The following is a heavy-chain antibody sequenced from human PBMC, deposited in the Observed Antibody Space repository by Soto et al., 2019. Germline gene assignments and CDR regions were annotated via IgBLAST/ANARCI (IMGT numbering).Heavy chain of an antibody. Sequence: QLVESGGGLVQPGGSLRLSCAASAFTFSKHWMAWVRQAPGKGLEWVAKLNEDGSQTSYVDSVRGRFTISRDNARNSLYLQMDGLRVEDTAVYHCVRDVHWSFDFWGQGTLVTVAS. J-gene: IGHJ4*02. D-gene: IGHD3-3*02. CDR2: LNEDGSQT. CDR3: VRDVHWSFDF. CDR1: AFTFSKHW. V-gene: IGHV3-7*01.